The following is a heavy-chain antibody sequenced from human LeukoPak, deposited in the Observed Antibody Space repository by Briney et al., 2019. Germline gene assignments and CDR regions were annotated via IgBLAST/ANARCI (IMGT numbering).Heavy chain of an antibody. J-gene: IGHJ6*03. CDR3: ARDPYSGNYGNDYYYYMDV. V-gene: IGHV4-61*02. CDR1: GGSISSGSYY. D-gene: IGHD1-26*01. Sequence: IPSETLSLTCTVSGGSISSGSYYWSWIRQPAGKGLEWIGRIYTSGSTNYNPSLKSRVTISVDTSKNQFSLKLSSVTAADTAVYYCARDPYSGNYGNDYYYYMDVWGKGTTVTISS. CDR2: IYTSGST.